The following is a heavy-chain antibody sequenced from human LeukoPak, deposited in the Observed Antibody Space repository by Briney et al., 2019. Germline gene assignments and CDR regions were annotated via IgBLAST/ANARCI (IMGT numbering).Heavy chain of an antibody. J-gene: IGHJ3*02. D-gene: IGHD2-15*01. CDR1: GFTFSSFW. V-gene: IGHV3-7*01. Sequence: GGSLRLSCAASGFTFSSFWMTWVRQAPGKGLEWVANIKQDGSEKYYVDSVKGRFTISRDNSKNTLYLQMNSLRAEDTAVYYCARRYCSGGSCYTYDAFDIWGQGTMVTVSS. CDR3: ARRYCSGGSCYTYDAFDI. CDR2: IKQDGSEK.